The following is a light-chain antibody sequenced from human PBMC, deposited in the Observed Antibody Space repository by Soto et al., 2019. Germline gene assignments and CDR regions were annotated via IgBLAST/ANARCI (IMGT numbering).Light chain of an antibody. CDR3: SPFAVSHISEV. CDR2: EVT. V-gene: IGLV2-8*01. CDR1: RSDVGDYNY. Sequence: QSALTQPPSASGSPGQSVTISCTGTRSDVGDYNYVSWYQQHPGKAPKLLIYEVTKRPSGVPDRFSGSKSANTASLTVSGSQVGGGGGNYYSPFAVSHISEVFGGGPNLTVL. J-gene: IGLJ2*01.